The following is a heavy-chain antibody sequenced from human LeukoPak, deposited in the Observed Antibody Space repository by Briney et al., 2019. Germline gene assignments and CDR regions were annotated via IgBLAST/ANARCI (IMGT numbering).Heavy chain of an antibody. CDR2: IIPIFGTA. CDR1: GGTFSIYA. D-gene: IGHD5-18*01. CDR3: ASPSPAAYSYGHFDY. V-gene: IGHV1-69*05. Sequence: SVKVSCKASGGTFSIYAISWVRQAPGQGLEWMGGIIPIFGTANYAQKFQGRVTITTDESTSTAYMELSSLRSEDTAVYYCASPSPAAYSYGHFDYWGQGTLVTVSS. J-gene: IGHJ4*02.